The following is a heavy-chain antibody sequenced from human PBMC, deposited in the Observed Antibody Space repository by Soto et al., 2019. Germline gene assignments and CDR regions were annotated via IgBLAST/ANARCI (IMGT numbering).Heavy chain of an antibody. J-gene: IGHJ5*02. Sequence: QVQLVQSGAEVKKPGSSVKVSCKASGGTFSSYAISWVRQAPGQGLEWMGGIIPIFGTANYAQKFQGRVTITADKSTSTAYMELSSLRSEDTAVYYCARDIQDGYNFSGWFDPWGQGTLVTVSS. V-gene: IGHV1-69*06. CDR3: ARDIQDGYNFSGWFDP. CDR2: IIPIFGTA. CDR1: GGTFSSYA. D-gene: IGHD5-12*01.